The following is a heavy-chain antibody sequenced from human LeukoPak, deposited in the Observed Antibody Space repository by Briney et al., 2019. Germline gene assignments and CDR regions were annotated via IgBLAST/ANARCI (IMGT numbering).Heavy chain of an antibody. V-gene: IGHV4-59*08. Sequence: PSETLSLTRTVSGGSISSYYWSWIRQPPGKGLEWIGYIYYSGSTNYNPSLKSRVTISVDTSKNQFSLKLSSVTAADTAVYYCARQGWLQLQHSFDIWGQGTMVTVSS. D-gene: IGHD5-12*01. CDR3: ARQGWLQLQHSFDI. J-gene: IGHJ3*02. CDR2: IYYSGST. CDR1: GGSISSYY.